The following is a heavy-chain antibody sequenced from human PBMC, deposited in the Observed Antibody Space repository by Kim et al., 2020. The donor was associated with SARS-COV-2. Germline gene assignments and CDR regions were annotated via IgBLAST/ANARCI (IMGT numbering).Heavy chain of an antibody. CDR1: GFTFSSYS. J-gene: IGHJ4*02. CDR2: ISSSSSYI. D-gene: IGHD3-3*01. CDR3: ARDRPRGGDFWSGYLPLHDY. V-gene: IGHV3-21*01. Sequence: GGSLRLSCAASGFTFSSYSMNWVRQAPGKGLEWVSSISSSSSYIYYADSVKGRFTISRDNAKNSLYLQMNSLRAEDTAVYYCARDRPRGGDFWSGYLPLHDYWGQGTLVTVSS.